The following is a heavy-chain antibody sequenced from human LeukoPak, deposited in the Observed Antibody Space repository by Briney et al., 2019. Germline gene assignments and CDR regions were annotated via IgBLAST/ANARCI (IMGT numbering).Heavy chain of an antibody. Sequence: GGSLRLSCAASGFTFSSYETNWVRQAPGKGLEWVSGISRNSGRIGYADSVKGRFTISRDNAKNSLYLQMNSLRAEDTALYYCAKDLYSSGHDAFDIWGQGTMVTVSS. D-gene: IGHD6-19*01. V-gene: IGHV3-9*01. CDR3: AKDLYSSGHDAFDI. J-gene: IGHJ3*02. CDR2: ISRNSGRI. CDR1: GFTFSSYE.